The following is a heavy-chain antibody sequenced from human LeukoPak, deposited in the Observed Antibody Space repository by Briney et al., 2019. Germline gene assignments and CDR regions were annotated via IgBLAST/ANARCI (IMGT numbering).Heavy chain of an antibody. CDR2: IKSKNDGGTT. V-gene: IGHV3-15*01. Sequence: GGSLRLSCAASGITFTSAWMGWVRQAPGKGLEWVGRIKSKNDGGTTDYAAPVRGRFTISTDDSKITSYLQMNNLKIEDTAVYYCTTDGGITIRSLFDFWGQGTLVTVSS. J-gene: IGHJ4*02. CDR1: GITFTSAW. CDR3: TTDGGITIRSLFDF. D-gene: IGHD1-14*01.